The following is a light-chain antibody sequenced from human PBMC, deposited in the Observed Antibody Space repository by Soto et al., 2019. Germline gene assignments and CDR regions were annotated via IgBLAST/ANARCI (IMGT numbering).Light chain of an antibody. CDR2: YDS. Sequence: SYELTQPPSVSVAPGKTARITCGGNKIGSKSVHWYQQKPGQAPVLVIYYDSDRPSGIPERFSGSNSGNTATLTISRVEAGDEADYYCQVWDSSSDHYVFGTGTKLTVL. CDR1: KIGSKS. V-gene: IGLV3-21*04. J-gene: IGLJ1*01. CDR3: QVWDSSSDHYV.